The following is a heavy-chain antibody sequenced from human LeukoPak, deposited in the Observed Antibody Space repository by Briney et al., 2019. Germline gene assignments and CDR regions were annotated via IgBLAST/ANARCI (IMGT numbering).Heavy chain of an antibody. CDR2: IIPIFGTA. CDR3: ARATVAGTGVDI. J-gene: IGHJ3*02. V-gene: IGHV1-69*06. Sequence: SVKVSCKASGGTFSSYAISWVRQAPGQGLEWMGGIIPIFGTANYAQKLQGRVTITADKSTSTAYMELSSLRSEDTAVYYCARATVAGTGVDIWGQGTMVTVSP. CDR1: GGTFSSYA. D-gene: IGHD6-19*01.